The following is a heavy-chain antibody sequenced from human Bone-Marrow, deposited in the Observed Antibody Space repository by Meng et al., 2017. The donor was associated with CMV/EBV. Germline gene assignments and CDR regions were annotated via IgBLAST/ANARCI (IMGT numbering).Heavy chain of an antibody. Sequence: GESLKISCAASGITFSRYEMNWVRQAPGKGLEWVSFISSSDKPIYYADSVQGRFTISRDNAKNSLYLQMNGLSAEDTAIYYCAIGHCRTTPCYTGEFWGQGTLVTVSS. CDR2: ISSSDKPI. V-gene: IGHV3-48*03. CDR3: AIGHCRTTPCYTGEF. J-gene: IGHJ4*02. D-gene: IGHD2-2*02. CDR1: GITFSRYE.